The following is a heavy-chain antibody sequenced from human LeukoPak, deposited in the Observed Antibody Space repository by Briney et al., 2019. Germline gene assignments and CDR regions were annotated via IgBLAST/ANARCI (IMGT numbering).Heavy chain of an antibody. CDR1: GYTFTGYY. J-gene: IGHJ6*03. Sequence: ASVKVSCKASGYTFTGYYTHWVRQAPGQRLEWMGWISAYNGNTNYAQKLQGRVTMTTDTSTSTAYMELRSLRSDDTAVYYCARDHLRYYYMDVWGKGTTVTISS. V-gene: IGHV1-18*04. D-gene: IGHD4-17*01. CDR3: ARDHLRYYYMDV. CDR2: ISAYNGNT.